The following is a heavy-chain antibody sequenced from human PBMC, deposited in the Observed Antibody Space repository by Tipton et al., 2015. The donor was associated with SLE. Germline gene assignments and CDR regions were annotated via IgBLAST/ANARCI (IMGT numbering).Heavy chain of an antibody. CDR2: ISYDGSNK. V-gene: IGHV3-30*18. CDR3: AKVPYDSSGYTDAFDI. Sequence: SLRLSCAASGFTFSSYGMHWVRQAPGKGLEWVAVISYDGSNKYYADSVKGRFTISRDNSKNKLYLQMNSLRAEDTAVYYCAKVPYDSSGYTDAFDIWGQGTMVSVSS. CDR1: GFTFSSYG. D-gene: IGHD3-22*01. J-gene: IGHJ3*02.